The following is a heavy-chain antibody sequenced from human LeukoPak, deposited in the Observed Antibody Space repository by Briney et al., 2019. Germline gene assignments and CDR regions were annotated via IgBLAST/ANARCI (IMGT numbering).Heavy chain of an antibody. Sequence: GASVKVSCKASGGTFSSYATSWVRQAPGQGLEWMGGIIPIFGTANYAQKFQGRVMITADKSTSTAYMELSSLRSEDTAVYYCARVETGDYGWFDPWGQGTLVTVSS. CDR3: ARVETGDYGWFDP. D-gene: IGHD4-17*01. J-gene: IGHJ5*02. CDR2: IIPIFGTA. CDR1: GGTFSSYA. V-gene: IGHV1-69*06.